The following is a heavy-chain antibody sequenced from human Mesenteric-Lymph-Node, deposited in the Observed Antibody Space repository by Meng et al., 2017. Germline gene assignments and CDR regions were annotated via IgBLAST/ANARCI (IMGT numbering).Heavy chain of an antibody. CDR3: ARDGADYCSGGSCYRY. J-gene: IGHJ4*02. CDR1: GGSVSSGSYY. D-gene: IGHD2-15*01. V-gene: IGHV4-61*01. Sequence: GSLRLSCTVSGGSVSSGSYYWSWIRQPPGKGLEWIGYIYYSGSTNYNPSLKSRVTISVDTSKNQFSLKLSSVTAADTAVYYCARDGADYCSGGSCYRYWGQGTLVTVSS. CDR2: IYYSGST.